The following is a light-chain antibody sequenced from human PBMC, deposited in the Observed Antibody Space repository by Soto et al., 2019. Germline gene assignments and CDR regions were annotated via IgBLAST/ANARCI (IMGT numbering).Light chain of an antibody. Sequence: DIQMTQSPSTLSASVGDRVTITCRARQNIRSWLAWYQQKPGKAPKLLIYKASNLERGVPSRFSGSGSGTEFTLTISSLQPDDFVIYYCQQYNSYPYTFGQGTKVDIK. CDR3: QQYNSYPYT. CDR2: KAS. CDR1: QNIRSW. J-gene: IGKJ2*01. V-gene: IGKV1-5*03.